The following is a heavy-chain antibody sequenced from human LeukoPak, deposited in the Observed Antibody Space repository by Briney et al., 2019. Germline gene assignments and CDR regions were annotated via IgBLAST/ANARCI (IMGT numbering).Heavy chain of an antibody. V-gene: IGHV1-18*01. J-gene: IGHJ4*02. CDR3: ARGLKRFLEWPKTYYFDY. CDR2: IIAYNGNT. CDR1: GYTFTSYG. D-gene: IGHD3-3*01. Sequence: GASVKVSCKASGYTFTSYGISWVRQAPGQGLEWMGWIIAYNGNTNYAQKLQGRVTMTTDTSTSTAYMELRSLRSDDTAVYYCARGLKRFLEWPKTYYFDYWGQGTLVTVSS.